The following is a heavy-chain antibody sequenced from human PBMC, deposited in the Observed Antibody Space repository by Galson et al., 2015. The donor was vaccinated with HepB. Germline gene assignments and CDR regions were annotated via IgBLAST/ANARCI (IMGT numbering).Heavy chain of an antibody. Sequence: SVKVSCKASGYTFTSYGISWVRQAPGQGLEWMGWTSAYNGNTNYAQKLQGRVTMTTGTSTSTAYMELRSLRSDDTAVYYCARSQPNSVGATPGAFDIWGQGTMVTVSS. CDR2: TSAYNGNT. V-gene: IGHV1-18*01. CDR3: ARSQPNSVGATPGAFDI. D-gene: IGHD1-26*01. CDR1: GYTFTSYG. J-gene: IGHJ3*02.